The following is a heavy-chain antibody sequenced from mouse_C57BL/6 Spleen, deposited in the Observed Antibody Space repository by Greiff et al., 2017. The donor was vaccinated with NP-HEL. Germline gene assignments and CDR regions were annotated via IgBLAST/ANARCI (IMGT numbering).Heavy chain of an antibody. V-gene: IGHV14-4*01. J-gene: IGHJ2*01. CDR2: IDPENGDT. D-gene: IGHD1-1*01. CDR1: GFNIKDDY. CDR3: TTNYYGSVDY. Sequence: VQLKQSGAELVRPGASVKLSCTASGFNIKDDYMHWVKQRPEQGLEWIGWIDPENGDTEYASKFQGKATITADTSSNTAYLQLSSLTSEDTAVYYCTTNYYGSVDYWGQGTTLTVSS.